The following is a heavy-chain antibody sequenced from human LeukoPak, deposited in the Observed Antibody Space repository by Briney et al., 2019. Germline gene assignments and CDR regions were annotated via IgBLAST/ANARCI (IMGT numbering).Heavy chain of an antibody. J-gene: IGHJ4*02. V-gene: IGHV1-2*02. CDR1: GYTFTGYY. D-gene: IGHD6-19*01. CDR2: INPNSGGT. CDR3: ARGEYSSALLDY. Sequence: ASVKASCKASGYTFTGYYMHWVRQAPGQGLEWMGWINPNSGGTNYAQKFQGRVTMTRDTSISTAYMELSRLRSDDTAVYYCARGEYSSALLDYWGQGTLVTVSS.